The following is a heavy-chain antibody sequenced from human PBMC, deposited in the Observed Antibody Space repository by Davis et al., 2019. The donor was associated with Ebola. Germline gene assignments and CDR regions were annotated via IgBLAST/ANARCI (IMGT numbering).Heavy chain of an antibody. CDR1: GFTFDDYT. D-gene: IGHD3-10*01. CDR2: ISWDGGST. V-gene: IGHV3-43*01. CDR3: AKRGPSGVHPPQPFSPSSPVRIPYDS. J-gene: IGHJ5*01. Sequence: GESLKISCAASGFTFDDYTMHWVRQAPGKGLEWVSLISWDGGSTYYADSVKGRFTISRDNSKNSLYLQMNSLRTEDTALYYCAKRGPSGVHPPQPFSPSSPVRIPYDS.